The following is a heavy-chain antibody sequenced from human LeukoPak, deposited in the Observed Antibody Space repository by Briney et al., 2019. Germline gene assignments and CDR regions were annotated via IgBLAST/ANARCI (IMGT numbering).Heavy chain of an antibody. J-gene: IGHJ4*02. D-gene: IGHD3-22*01. Sequence: PSETLSLTCTVSGGSISGYYWSWIRQPAGKGLEWIGRIYTSGTTNYNPSLKSRVTMSVDTSKNHFSLKLRSVTAADTAVYYCASGTDSSGYNYENFDYWGQGTLVTVSS. CDR1: GGSISGYY. CDR3: ASGTDSSGYNYENFDY. V-gene: IGHV4-4*07. CDR2: IYTSGTT.